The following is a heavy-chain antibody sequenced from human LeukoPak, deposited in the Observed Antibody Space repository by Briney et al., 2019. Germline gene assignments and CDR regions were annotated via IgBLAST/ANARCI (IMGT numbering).Heavy chain of an antibody. J-gene: IGHJ4*02. V-gene: IGHV5-51*01. CDR3: AIPPGYCGNDCSFDH. CDR2: IYPGDYET. D-gene: IGHD2-21*02. CDR1: GYSFSNYW. Sequence: GESLKITCEGSGYSFSNYWIGWLRQMPGKGLEWMGIIYPGDYETRYSPSFQGLVTISVDKSISTAYLRWSSLKASDTAMYYCAIPPGYCGNDCSFDHWGQGTLVTVSS.